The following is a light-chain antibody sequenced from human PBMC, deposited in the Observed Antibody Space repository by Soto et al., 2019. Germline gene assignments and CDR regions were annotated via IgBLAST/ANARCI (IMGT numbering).Light chain of an antibody. Sequence: DIQMIQSPSTLSASVGDRVTITCRASQSLNSWLAWFQQKTGKAPRLLIYKASNLESGVPSRFSGSGSETEFTLTISSLQPDDFATYYCQQYNSYSWTFGQGTKVEIK. J-gene: IGKJ1*01. CDR2: KAS. CDR3: QQYNSYSWT. CDR1: QSLNSW. V-gene: IGKV1-5*03.